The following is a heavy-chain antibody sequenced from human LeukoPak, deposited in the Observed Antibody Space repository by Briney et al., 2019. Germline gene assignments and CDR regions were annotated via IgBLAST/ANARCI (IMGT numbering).Heavy chain of an antibody. CDR1: GYTFTDYY. V-gene: IGHV1-2*02. J-gene: IGHJ5*02. CDR3: ARDPPAAVAAEYNRFDP. CDR2: IIPNSGDT. D-gene: IGHD6-19*01. Sequence: ASVKVSCKASGYTFTDYYIQWVRQAPGQGLEWMGWIIPNSGDTNYAQKFRGRVTMTRDTSISTAYMELSRLRSDDAAVYYCARDPPAAVAAEYNRFDPWGQGTLVTVSS.